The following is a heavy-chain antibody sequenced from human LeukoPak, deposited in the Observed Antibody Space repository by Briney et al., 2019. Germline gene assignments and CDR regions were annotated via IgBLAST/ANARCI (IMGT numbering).Heavy chain of an antibody. Sequence: HPGGSLRLSCAASGFTFSSYAMSWVRQAPGKGLEWVSAISGSGGSTYYADSVKGRFTISRDNSKNTLYLQMNSLRAEDTAVYYCAKVFPGAGCSSGWYDKYYFDYWGQEPWSPSPQ. J-gene: IGHJ4*01. V-gene: IGHV3-23*01. CDR3: AKVFPGAGCSSGWYDKYYFDY. D-gene: IGHD6-19*01. CDR1: GFTFSSYA. CDR2: ISGSGGST.